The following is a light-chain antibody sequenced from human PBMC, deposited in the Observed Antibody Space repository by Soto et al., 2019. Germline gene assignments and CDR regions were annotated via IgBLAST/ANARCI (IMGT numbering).Light chain of an antibody. V-gene: IGKV1-8*01. Sequence: AIRMTQSPSSFSASTGDRVTITCRASQGISSYLAWYQQKPGKAPKLLIYAASTLQSGVPSRFSGSGSGTDFTLTISCLQSEDFATYYCQQYYSYTLTFGGGTKVEI. J-gene: IGKJ4*01. CDR2: AAS. CDR1: QGISSY. CDR3: QQYYSYTLT.